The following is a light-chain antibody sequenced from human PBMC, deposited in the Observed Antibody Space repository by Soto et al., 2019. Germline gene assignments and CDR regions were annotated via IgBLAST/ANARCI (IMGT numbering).Light chain of an antibody. J-gene: IGKJ2*01. Sequence: MTQSRASVSASIGDGGTSTVQASQGIRNDLGWYQQKPGKAPKLLIYAASSLQSGVPSRFSGSGSGTDFTLTISSLQREDFATYYCQQSYSTPPRTFGQGTKADIK. CDR3: QQSYSTPPRT. V-gene: IGKV1-39*01. CDR2: AAS. CDR1: QGIRND.